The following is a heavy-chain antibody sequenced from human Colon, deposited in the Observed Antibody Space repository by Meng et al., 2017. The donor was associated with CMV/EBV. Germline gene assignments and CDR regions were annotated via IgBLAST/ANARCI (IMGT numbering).Heavy chain of an antibody. CDR1: GFSLNTYEVG. V-gene: IGHV2-5*02. Sequence: QITLKESGPTLVKPTQTLTLTCTFSGFSLNTYEVGVGWFRQPPGKAPEWLAIIYWDDDKRYRSSLGNRLTLTHDASKNQVVLTMTDMDPVDTATYYCAHKSLPAAFFDYWSQGTLVTVSS. J-gene: IGHJ4*02. CDR2: IYWDDDK. CDR3: AHKSLPAAFFDY. D-gene: IGHD2-2*01.